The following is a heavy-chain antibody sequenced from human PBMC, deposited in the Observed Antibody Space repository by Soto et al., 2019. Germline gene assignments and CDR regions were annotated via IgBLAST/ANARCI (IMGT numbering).Heavy chain of an antibody. CDR2: IYYSGNT. CDR1: GASISSGDYF. Sequence: SETLSLTCTVSGASISSGDYFWSWIRQNPRRGLEWIGNIYYSGNTYYNPSLKSRLTISVDTSKNQFSLNLSSVTAADTAVYYCARDRLMATAGTARHYFGLDVWGQGTTVTVSS. J-gene: IGHJ6*02. V-gene: IGHV4-31*03. D-gene: IGHD5-18*01. CDR3: ARDRLMATAGTARHYFGLDV.